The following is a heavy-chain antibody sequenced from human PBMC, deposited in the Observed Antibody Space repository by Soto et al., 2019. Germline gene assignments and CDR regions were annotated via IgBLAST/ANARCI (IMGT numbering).Heavy chain of an antibody. V-gene: IGHV3-30*03. D-gene: IGHD4-17*01. CDR3: ARGDYFL. CDR1: GFTFSSYG. CDR2: ISYDGSNK. Sequence: QVQLVESGGGVVQPGRSLRLSCAASGFTFSSYGMHWVRQAPGKGLEWVAVISYDGSNKYYADSVKGRFTISRDNSKNTLYLQMNSLRAEDTAVHYCARGDYFLWGRGTLVTVSS. J-gene: IGHJ2*01.